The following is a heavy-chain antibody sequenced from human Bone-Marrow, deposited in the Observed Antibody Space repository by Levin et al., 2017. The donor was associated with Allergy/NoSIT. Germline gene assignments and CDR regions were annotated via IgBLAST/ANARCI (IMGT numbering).Heavy chain of an antibody. V-gene: IGHV3-30*04. D-gene: IGHD6-19*01. CDR1: GFTFSSYA. CDR2: ISYDGSNK. J-gene: IGHJ6*02. Sequence: GGSLRLSCAASGFTFSSYAMHWVRQAPGKGLEWVAVISYDGSNKYYADSVKGRFTISRDNSKNTLYLQMNSLRAEDTAVYYCVREGIYSSGWYSPLNYYYYGMDGWGQGTTVTVSS. CDR3: VREGIYSSGWYSPLNYYYYGMDG.